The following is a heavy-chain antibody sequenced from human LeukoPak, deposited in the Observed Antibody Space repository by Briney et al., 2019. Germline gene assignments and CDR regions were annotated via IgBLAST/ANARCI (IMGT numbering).Heavy chain of an antibody. J-gene: IGHJ4*02. Sequence: GGSLRLSCAASGFTFSSYSMNCVRQAPGKGLEWVSSIISSGTYIYYADSVKVRFTISRDNARNSLSLQMNSLRAEDTAVYYCARDGDILTGYYFDYWGQGTLVTVSS. V-gene: IGHV3-21*01. D-gene: IGHD3-9*01. CDR3: ARDGDILTGYYFDY. CDR1: GFTFSSYS. CDR2: IISSGTYI.